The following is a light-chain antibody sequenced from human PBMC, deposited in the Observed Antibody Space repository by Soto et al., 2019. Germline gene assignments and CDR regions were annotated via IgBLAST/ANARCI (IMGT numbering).Light chain of an antibody. Sequence: DIQLTQSPSFLSASVGDRVTITCRASQGISTYLAWYQQKPGKAPKLLIYAASTLRSGVPSRFSGSGSGTEFTLTISSLQPEDFATYYCQQLNNYPVTFGGGTKVEIK. CDR1: QGISTY. J-gene: IGKJ4*01. V-gene: IGKV1-9*01. CDR3: QQLNNYPVT. CDR2: AAS.